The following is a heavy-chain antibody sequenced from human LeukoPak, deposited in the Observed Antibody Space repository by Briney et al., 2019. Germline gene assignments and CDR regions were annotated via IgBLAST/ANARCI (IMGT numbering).Heavy chain of an antibody. Sequence: GRSLRLSCAASGFTFSSYGMHWVRQAPGKGPEWVAVIWYDGSNIYYADSVKGRFTISRDNSKNTLFLQMNSLRAEDTAVYYCARGYDKPDYWGQGTLVTVSS. CDR1: GFTFSSYG. D-gene: IGHD3-3*01. J-gene: IGHJ4*01. V-gene: IGHV3-33*01. CDR3: ARGYDKPDY. CDR2: IWYDGSNI.